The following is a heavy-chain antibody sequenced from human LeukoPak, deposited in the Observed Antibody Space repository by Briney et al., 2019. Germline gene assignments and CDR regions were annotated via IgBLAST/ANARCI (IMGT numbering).Heavy chain of an antibody. Sequence: GGSLRLSCAASGFTFSTFAMIWVRQPPGKGLEWVSSIFPSGGEIHYADSVRGRFTISRDISKNTLYVQMNSLRPEDTAVYYCARAAHRGFSFDYWGQGTLVTVSS. D-gene: IGHD3-10*01. V-gene: IGHV3-23*01. J-gene: IGHJ4*02. CDR3: ARAAHRGFSFDY. CDR2: IFPSGGEI. CDR1: GFTFSTFA.